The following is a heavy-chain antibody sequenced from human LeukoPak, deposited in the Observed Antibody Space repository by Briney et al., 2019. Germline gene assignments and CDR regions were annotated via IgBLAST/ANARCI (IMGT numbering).Heavy chain of an antibody. CDR1: GDSITNGYY. D-gene: IGHD2-2*01. Sequence: SETLSLTCVVSGDSITNGYYWGWIRQPPGKGLQWIGSIYYSGSTYYNPSLKSRVTISVDTSKNQLSLRLNSVTAADTAVYYCARPGATATDGFGIWGQGTLVTVSS. CDR2: IYYSGST. J-gene: IGHJ3*02. CDR3: ARPGATATDGFGI. V-gene: IGHV4-38-2*01.